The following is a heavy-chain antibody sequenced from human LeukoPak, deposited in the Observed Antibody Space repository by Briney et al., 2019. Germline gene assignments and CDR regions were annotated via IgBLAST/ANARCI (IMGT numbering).Heavy chain of an antibody. CDR1: GGSISSCY. D-gene: IGHD6-19*01. CDR2: IYYSGST. J-gene: IGHJ6*02. CDR3: ARDSSGWYSTRYYYYGMDV. V-gene: IGHV4-59*01. Sequence: SETLFLTCTVSGGSISSCYWSRIRQPPGKVLEWIGYIYYSGSTNYNPSLKSRVTISVDTSKNQFSLKLSSVTAADTAVYYCARDSSGWYSTRYYYYGMDVWGQGTTVTVSS.